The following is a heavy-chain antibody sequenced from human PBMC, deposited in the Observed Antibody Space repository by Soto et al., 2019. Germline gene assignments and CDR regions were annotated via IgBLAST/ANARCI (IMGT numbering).Heavy chain of an antibody. J-gene: IGHJ6*02. Sequence: QVQLVQSGAEVKKPGSSVKVSCKASGGTFSRYAISWVRQAPGQGLEWMGGIIPILGTANYAERFQGRVTITADESTSTAYMDLSSLRSEDTAVYYCARVVATRPDYHYYGMDVWGQGTTVTVSS. CDR3: ARVVATRPDYHYYGMDV. V-gene: IGHV1-69*01. CDR2: IIPILGTA. D-gene: IGHD2-2*01. CDR1: GGTFSRYA.